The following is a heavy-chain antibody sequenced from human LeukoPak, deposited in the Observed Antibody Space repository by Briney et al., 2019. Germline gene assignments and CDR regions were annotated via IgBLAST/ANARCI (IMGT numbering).Heavy chain of an antibody. D-gene: IGHD6-19*01. CDR2: IYYSGST. CDR1: GGSISSYY. J-gene: IGHJ2*01. CDR3: ARQIAVVPSPRRYFDL. Sequence: SETLSLTCTVSGGSISSYYWSWIRQPPGKGLEWIGYIYYSGSTNYNPSLKSRVTISVDTSKNQFSLKLSSVTAADTAVYYCARQIAVVPSPRRYFDLWGRGTLVTVSS. V-gene: IGHV4-59*08.